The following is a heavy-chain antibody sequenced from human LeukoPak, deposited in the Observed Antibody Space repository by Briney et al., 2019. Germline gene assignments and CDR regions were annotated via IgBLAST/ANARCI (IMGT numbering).Heavy chain of an antibody. CDR2: IFHSANT. Sequence: PSETLSLTCAVSGYSISSGYYWGWFRQPPGKGLEWIGCIFHSANTYYNPSLKSRVSISVDTSKNQFSLKLTSVTAADSAVYYCARQGGSSNPYYYYYMDVWGKGTTVTVPS. D-gene: IGHD6-13*01. CDR3: ARQGGSSNPYYYYYMDV. CDR1: GYSISSGYY. V-gene: IGHV4-38-2*01. J-gene: IGHJ6*03.